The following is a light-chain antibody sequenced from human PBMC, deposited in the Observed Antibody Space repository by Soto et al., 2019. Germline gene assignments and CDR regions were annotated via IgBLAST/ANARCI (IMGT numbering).Light chain of an antibody. Sequence: QSVLTQPASVSGSPGQSITISCTGTSSDVGGYNYVSWYQQHPGKAPKLMIYDVSNRPSGVSNRFSGSKSGNTASLTVSGLQAEDEADYYCCSYAGSNNLIFGTGTKVTVL. V-gene: IGLV2-14*01. CDR1: SSDVGGYNY. CDR3: CSYAGSNNLI. CDR2: DVS. J-gene: IGLJ1*01.